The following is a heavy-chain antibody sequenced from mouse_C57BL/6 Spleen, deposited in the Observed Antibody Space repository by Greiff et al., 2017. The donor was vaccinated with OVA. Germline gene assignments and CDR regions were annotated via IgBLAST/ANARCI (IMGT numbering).Heavy chain of an antibody. CDR3: GRQRSSSYDAMDY. CDR2: IDPSDSYT. J-gene: IGHJ4*01. Sequence: QVQLQQPGAELVRPGSSVKLSCKASGYTFTSYWMHWVKQRPGQGLEWIGEIDPSDSYTNYNQKFKGKATLTVDTSSSTAYTQLRSLTSEDSAVYECGRQRSSSYDAMDYWGQGTSVTVTS. CDR1: GYTFTSYW. V-gene: IGHV1-59*01. D-gene: IGHD1-1*01.